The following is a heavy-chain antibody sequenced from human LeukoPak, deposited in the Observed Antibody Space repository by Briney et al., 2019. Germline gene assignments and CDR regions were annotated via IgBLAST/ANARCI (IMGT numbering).Heavy chain of an antibody. D-gene: IGHD2-2*01. CDR2: ISAYNGNT. J-gene: IGHJ3*02. V-gene: IGHV1-18*04. CDR3: AAQYQPDAFDI. Sequence: ALVKVSCKASGYTFTSYGISWVRQAPGQGLERMGWISAYNGNTNYAQKLQGRVTMTTDTSTSTAYMELRSLRSDDTAVYYCAAQYQPDAFDIWGQGTMDTVSS. CDR1: GYTFTSYG.